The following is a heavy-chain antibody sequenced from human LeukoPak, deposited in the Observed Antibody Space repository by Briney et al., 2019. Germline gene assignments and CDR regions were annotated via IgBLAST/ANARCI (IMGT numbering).Heavy chain of an antibody. D-gene: IGHD6-19*01. CDR2: MSYSGST. CDR3: ARHPYSSGWFWNSLQFDP. V-gene: IGHV4-39*01. CDR1: GGSISSSTYC. J-gene: IGHJ5*02. Sequence: PSETLSLTCTVSGGSISSSTYCWGWIRQPPGKGLEWIGSMSYSGSTYYNPSLSLKSRVTISVDTSKNQFSLKLSSVTAADTAVYYCARHPYSSGWFWNSLQFDPWGQGTLVTVSS.